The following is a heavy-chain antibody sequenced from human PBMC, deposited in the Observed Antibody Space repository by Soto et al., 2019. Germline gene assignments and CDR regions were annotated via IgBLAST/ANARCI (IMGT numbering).Heavy chain of an antibody. CDR1: GFTFSSYG. D-gene: IGHD3-22*01. Sequence: QVQLVESGGGVVQPGRSLRLSCAASGFTFSSYGMHWVRQAPGKGLEWVAVISYDGSNKYYADSVKGRFTISRDNSKNTLYLQMNSLRAEDTAVYYCAGHPLDSSGYFDYWGQGTLVTVSS. CDR3: AGHPLDSSGYFDY. V-gene: IGHV3-30*03. CDR2: ISYDGSNK. J-gene: IGHJ4*02.